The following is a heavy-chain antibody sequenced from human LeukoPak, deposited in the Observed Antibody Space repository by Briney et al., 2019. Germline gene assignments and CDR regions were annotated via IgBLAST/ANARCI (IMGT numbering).Heavy chain of an antibody. CDR3: ARLPNYGEGAFDI. D-gene: IGHD5-24*01. CDR2: IYYSGST. V-gene: IGHV4-39*01. J-gene: IGHJ3*02. CDR1: GGTISSSSYY. Sequence: SESLSLTCTVSGGTISSSSYYWVWIREPPGKGLEWIGSIYYSGSTYYNPSLERLITLSVDTSNNQFSLKLSSVTAASTAVYCCARLPNYGEGAFDICGQGTMVTVSS.